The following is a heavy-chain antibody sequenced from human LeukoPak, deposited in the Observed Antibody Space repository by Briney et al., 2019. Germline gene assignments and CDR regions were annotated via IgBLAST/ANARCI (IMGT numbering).Heavy chain of an antibody. CDR2: IYYSGST. J-gene: IGHJ6*03. D-gene: IGHD5-24*01. CDR3: AREWRRWLQLRYYYYMDV. CDR1: GGSISSYY. V-gene: IGHV4-59*12. Sequence: PSETLSLTCTVSGGSISSYYWSWIRQPPGTGLEWIGYIYYSGSTNYNPSLKSRVTISVDTSKNQCSLKLSSVTAADTAVYYWAREWRRWLQLRYYYYMDVWGKGTTVTVSS.